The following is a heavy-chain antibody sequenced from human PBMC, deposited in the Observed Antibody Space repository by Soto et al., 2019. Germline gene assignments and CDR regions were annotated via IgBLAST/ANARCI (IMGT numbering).Heavy chain of an antibody. V-gene: IGHV4-30-2*06. CDR2: TYQSGSX. CDR1: GGSISSGGYS. Sequence: SETLSLTCTVSGGSISSGGYSWTWIRQSPGKGLEWIGYTYQSGSXYYNPSLKSRVTISVDRSKNQFSLNLTSVTAADTAVYYCARDYYGMDVWGQGTTVTVSS. J-gene: IGHJ6*02. CDR3: ARDYYGMDV.